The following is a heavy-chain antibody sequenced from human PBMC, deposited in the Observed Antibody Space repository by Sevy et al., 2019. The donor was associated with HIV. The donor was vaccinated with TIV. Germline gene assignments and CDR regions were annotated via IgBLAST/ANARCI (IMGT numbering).Heavy chain of an antibody. Sequence: GGSLRLSCSASGFIFKRYGMHWVRQAPGKGLECVPFIRNNGSTNYYADSVRGRFTHSRDNPKNTLYLQMNSLRPEETAVYYCVKGPDHAVTTYYALDVWGQGTTVTVSS. CDR1: GFIFKRYG. CDR3: VKGPDHAVTTYYALDV. D-gene: IGHD4-17*01. CDR2: IRNNGSTN. V-gene: IGHV3-30*02. J-gene: IGHJ6*02.